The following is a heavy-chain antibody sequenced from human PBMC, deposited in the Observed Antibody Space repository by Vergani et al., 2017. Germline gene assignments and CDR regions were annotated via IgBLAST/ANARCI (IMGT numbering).Heavy chain of an antibody. J-gene: IGHJ6*02. CDR2: IRPKTDGETT. Sequence: EVQLVESGGGLVKPGGSLRLSCTTSGFTFSSAWMSWVRQAPGKGLEWVARIRPKTDGETTDYAAPVKGRFTISRDNAKSSLYLQMNSLRAEDTGVYYCARDRYYLGSGSYPYFYYYGLDVWGQGTAVTVSS. CDR3: ARDRYYLGSGSYPYFYYYGLDV. CDR1: GFTFSSAW. V-gene: IGHV3-15*01. D-gene: IGHD3-10*01.